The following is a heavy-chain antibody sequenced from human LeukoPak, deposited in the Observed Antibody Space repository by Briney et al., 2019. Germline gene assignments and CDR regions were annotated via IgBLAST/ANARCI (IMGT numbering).Heavy chain of an antibody. Sequence: SETLSLTCTVSGGSISSYYWSWIRQPPGKGLEWIGYIYYSGSTNYNPSLKSRVTISVDTSKNQFSLKLSSVTAADTAVYYCARSIAVAGTLPSQNPGAFDIWGQGTMVTVSS. CDR1: GGSISSYY. V-gene: IGHV4-59*08. CDR2: IYYSGST. D-gene: IGHD6-19*01. CDR3: ARSIAVAGTLPSQNPGAFDI. J-gene: IGHJ3*02.